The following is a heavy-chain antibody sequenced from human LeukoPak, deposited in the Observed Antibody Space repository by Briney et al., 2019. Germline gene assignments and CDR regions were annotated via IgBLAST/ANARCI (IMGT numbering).Heavy chain of an antibody. D-gene: IGHD6-13*01. V-gene: IGHV3-53*01. CDR1: GFTVSSNY. Sequence: GGSLRLSCAASGFTVSSNYMSWVRQAPGKGLEWVSVIYRGGGTYYADSVKGRFTISRDDSKNTLSLQMNSLRAEDTAVYCCASERWQQPDYWGQGTLVTVSS. J-gene: IGHJ4*02. CDR2: IYRGGGT. CDR3: ASERWQQPDY.